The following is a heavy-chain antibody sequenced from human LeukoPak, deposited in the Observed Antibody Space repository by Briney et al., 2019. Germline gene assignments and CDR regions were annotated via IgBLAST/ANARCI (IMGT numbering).Heavy chain of an antibody. CDR3: ARDLDGWTGFDY. Sequence: ASVKVSCKTSGYTFTGYYMHWVRQAPGQGLEWMGWINPNSGGTNYAQKFQGRVTMTRDTSISTAYMELSRLRFDDTAVYYCARDLDGWTGFDYWGQGTLVTVSS. D-gene: IGHD3/OR15-3a*01. J-gene: IGHJ4*02. CDR2: INPNSGGT. CDR1: GYTFTGYY. V-gene: IGHV1-2*02.